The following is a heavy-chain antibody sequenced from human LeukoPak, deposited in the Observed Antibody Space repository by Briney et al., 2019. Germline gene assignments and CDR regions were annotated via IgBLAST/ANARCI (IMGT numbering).Heavy chain of an antibody. V-gene: IGHV4-30-4*01. CDR1: GGSISSGDDY. Sequence: SQTLSLTCTVSGGSISSGDDYWSGIRQPPGKGLEWIGCIYHSGTTYYNPSLKSRASISVDTSKNQFSLKLSSVTAADTAVYFCARLVGYYSRGSCYHFDYWGQGSLVTVSS. D-gene: IGHD2-15*01. CDR2: IYHSGTT. CDR3: ARLVGYYSRGSCYHFDY. J-gene: IGHJ4*02.